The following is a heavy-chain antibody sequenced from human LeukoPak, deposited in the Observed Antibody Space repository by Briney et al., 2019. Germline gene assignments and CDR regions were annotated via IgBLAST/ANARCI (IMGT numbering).Heavy chain of an antibody. CDR2: ITTGGPNT. CDR1: GFTLSSYT. D-gene: IGHD3-10*01. V-gene: IGHV3-23*01. CDR3: AKDGGLWASAHSGDS. J-gene: IGHJ4*02. Sequence: SGGSLRLSCTASGFTLSSYTMRWVRQAPGEGGEGGSTITTGGPNTYYADSVKGRFTVSRDDSKNTLYLQMTSLRAEDTAVYYCAKDGGLWASAHSGDSWARGTRATAPS.